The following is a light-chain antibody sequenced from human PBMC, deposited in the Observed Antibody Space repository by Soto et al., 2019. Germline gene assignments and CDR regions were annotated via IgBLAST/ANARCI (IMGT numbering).Light chain of an antibody. Sequence: EIVLTQSPGTLSLSPGERATLSCRASQSVSSSYLAWYQQKPGQAPRLLMYGASSRATGIPDRFSGSVSGTDFTLTISRLEPEDFAVYYCHHYGSSPQTFGQGTKVEIK. CDR3: HHYGSSPQT. V-gene: IGKV3-20*01. CDR2: GAS. J-gene: IGKJ1*01. CDR1: QSVSSSY.